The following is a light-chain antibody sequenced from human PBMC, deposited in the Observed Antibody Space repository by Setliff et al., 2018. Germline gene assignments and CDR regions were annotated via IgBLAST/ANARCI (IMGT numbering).Light chain of an antibody. CDR3: TSYTTSDSFV. Sequence: QSALAQPASVSESPGQSITISCTGTSSDVGYYNFVSWYQQHPGKAPKLMTYDVTDRPSGISNRFSGSKSGNTASLTISGLQAEDEADYYCTSYTTSDSFVFGTGTKVTVL. CDR2: DVT. J-gene: IGLJ1*01. V-gene: IGLV2-14*03. CDR1: SSDVGYYNF.